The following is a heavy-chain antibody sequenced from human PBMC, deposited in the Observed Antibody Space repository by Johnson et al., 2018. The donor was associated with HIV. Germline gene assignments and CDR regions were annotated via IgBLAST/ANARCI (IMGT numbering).Heavy chain of an antibody. J-gene: IGHJ3*02. CDR1: GFTFSSYW. V-gene: IGHV3-7*01. D-gene: IGHD1-26*01. Sequence: VQLVESGGGLVQPGGSLRLSCAASGFTFSSYWMSWVRQAPGKGLEWGANTKQDGSEKYYVDSVKARFPISRDNAKNSLYLQMNNLGAKDTAVYYCARDREASASGDAFDIWGQGTMVTVS. CDR3: ARDREASASGDAFDI. CDR2: TKQDGSEK.